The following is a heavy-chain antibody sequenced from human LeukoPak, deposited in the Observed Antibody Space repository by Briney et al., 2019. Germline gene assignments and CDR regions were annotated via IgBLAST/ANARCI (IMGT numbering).Heavy chain of an antibody. CDR3: ARDDPYGDYGHRGFDY. V-gene: IGHV1-69*04. D-gene: IGHD4-17*01. CDR2: ILVGHDIA. J-gene: IGHJ4*02. CDR1: GGTFSSHI. Sequence: GASVKVSCKASGGTFSSHIINWVRQAPGQGLEWMGKILVGHDIAMSAQTFQGRVTITADKATSTVYMELTSLRSEDTAVYYCARDDPYGDYGHRGFDYWGQGTLVTVSS.